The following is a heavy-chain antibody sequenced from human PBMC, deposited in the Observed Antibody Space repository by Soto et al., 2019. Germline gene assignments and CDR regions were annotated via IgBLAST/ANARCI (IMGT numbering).Heavy chain of an antibody. CDR2: ISGSGGST. V-gene: IGHV3-23*01. J-gene: IGHJ4*02. D-gene: IGHD3-22*01. CDR3: AKDHRHYYDSSGYFDY. CDR1: GFTFSSYA. Sequence: PVGSLRLSCAASGFTFSSYAMSWVRQAPGKGLEWVSAISGSGGSTYYADSVKGRFTISRDNSKNTLYLQMNSLRAEDTAVYYCAKDHRHYYDSSGYFDYWGQGTLVTVSS.